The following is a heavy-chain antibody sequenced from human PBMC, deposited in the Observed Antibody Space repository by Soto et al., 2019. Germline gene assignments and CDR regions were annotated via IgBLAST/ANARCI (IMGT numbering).Heavy chain of an antibody. Sequence: EVQLVESGGGLVQPGGSLRLSCAASGFTFSTYSMNWVRQAPGKGLECISYISSSSSAIYYADSVKGRFTISRDNAKNSPYLQMNSLRDEDTAIYYCARGYASGSYYYWGQGTLVTVSS. J-gene: IGHJ4*02. CDR3: ARGYASGSYYY. D-gene: IGHD3-10*01. V-gene: IGHV3-48*02. CDR2: ISSSSSAI. CDR1: GFTFSTYS.